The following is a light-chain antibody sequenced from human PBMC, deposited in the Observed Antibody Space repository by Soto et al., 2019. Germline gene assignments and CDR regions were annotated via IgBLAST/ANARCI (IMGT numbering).Light chain of an antibody. CDR1: QVIGSRY. J-gene: IGKJ2*01. Sequence: EIVMTQSPGTLSLSPGERATISCRASQVIGSRYLAWYHQKSGQAPRLLIYGASSRATGIPDRFSGSGSGTDVTLTISRREPEDFGVYYCQQLGSSSPHTFGQGTKLEIK. CDR3: QQLGSSSPHT. V-gene: IGKV3-20*01. CDR2: GAS.